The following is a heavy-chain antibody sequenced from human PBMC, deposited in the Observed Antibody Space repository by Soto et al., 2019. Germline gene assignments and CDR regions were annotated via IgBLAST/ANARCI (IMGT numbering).Heavy chain of an antibody. D-gene: IGHD3-10*01. CDR3: ARDYQYYGSGSYPRWIHP. J-gene: IGHJ5*02. V-gene: IGHV4-59*01. CDR2: IYYSGST. Sequence: SETLSLTCTVFGCSISSYYWCWIRQPPGKGQEWIGYIYYSGSTNYNPSLKSRVTISVDTSKNQFSLELSSVTAADTAVYYCARDYQYYGSGSYPRWIHPWGQGIRVTVAS. CDR1: GCSISSYY.